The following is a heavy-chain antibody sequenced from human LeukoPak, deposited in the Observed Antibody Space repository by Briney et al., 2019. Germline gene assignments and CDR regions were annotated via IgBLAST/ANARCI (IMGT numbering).Heavy chain of an antibody. Sequence: ASVKVSCKASGYTFTGYYMHWVRQAPGQGLEWMGRINPNSGGTNYAQKFQGRVTMTRDTSISTAYMELSRLRSDDTAVYYCARPRARSTAEIDYWGQGTLVTVSS. J-gene: IGHJ4*02. CDR1: GYTFTGYY. CDR3: ARPRARSTAEIDY. V-gene: IGHV1-2*06. D-gene: IGHD4-17*01. CDR2: INPNSGGT.